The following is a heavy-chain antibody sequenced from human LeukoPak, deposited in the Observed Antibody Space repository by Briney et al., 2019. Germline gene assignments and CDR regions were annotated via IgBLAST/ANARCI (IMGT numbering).Heavy chain of an antibody. CDR2: ISYDGSNK. V-gene: IGHV3-30-3*01. Sequence: GGSLRLSCAASGFTFSSYAMHWVRQAPGKGLEWVAVISYDGSNKYYADSVKGRFTISRDNSKNTLYLQMNSLRAEDTAVYYCASMVAATLHYFDYWGQGTLVTVSS. CDR1: GFTFSSYA. CDR3: ASMVAATLHYFDY. D-gene: IGHD2-15*01. J-gene: IGHJ4*02.